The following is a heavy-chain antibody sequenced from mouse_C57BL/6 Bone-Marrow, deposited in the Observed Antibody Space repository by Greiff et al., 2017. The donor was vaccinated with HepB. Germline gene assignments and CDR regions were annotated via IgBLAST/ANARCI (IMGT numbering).Heavy chain of an antibody. Sequence: EVQLVESGPGLVKPSQSLSLTCSVTGYSITSGYYWNWIRQFPGNKLEWMGYISYDGSNNYNPSLKNRISITRDTSKNQFFLKLNSVTTEDTATYYCARFYGSLFDYWGQGTTLTVSS. V-gene: IGHV3-6*01. D-gene: IGHD1-1*01. CDR1: GYSITSGYY. CDR3: ARFYGSLFDY. J-gene: IGHJ2*01. CDR2: ISYDGSN.